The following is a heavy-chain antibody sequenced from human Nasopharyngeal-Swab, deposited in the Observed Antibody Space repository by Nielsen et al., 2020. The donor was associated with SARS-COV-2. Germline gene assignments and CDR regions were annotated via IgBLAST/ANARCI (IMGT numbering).Heavy chain of an antibody. V-gene: IGHV3-30-3*01. CDR1: GFTFSSYA. CDR3: ARAPVPAASIDY. D-gene: IGHD2-2*01. Sequence: GESLKISCAASGFTFSSYAMYWVRQAPGKGLEWVAVISYDGSNKYYADSVKGRFTISRDNSKNTLYLQMNSLRAEDTAVYYCARAPVPAASIDYWGQGTLVTVSS. CDR2: ISYDGSNK. J-gene: IGHJ4*02.